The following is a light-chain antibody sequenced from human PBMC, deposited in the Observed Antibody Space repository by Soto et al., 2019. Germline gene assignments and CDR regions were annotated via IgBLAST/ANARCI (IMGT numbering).Light chain of an antibody. Sequence: QSVLTQPASVCGSPGQSITISCTGTSSDVGGYKFVSWYQHHPGKAPKLMIYEVNNRPSGVSDRFSGSKSGNTASLTISGLQPEDEADYYCLSYTSANTRVFGGGTKLTVL. V-gene: IGLV2-14*01. CDR3: LSYTSANTRV. CDR2: EVN. CDR1: SSDVGGYKF. J-gene: IGLJ3*02.